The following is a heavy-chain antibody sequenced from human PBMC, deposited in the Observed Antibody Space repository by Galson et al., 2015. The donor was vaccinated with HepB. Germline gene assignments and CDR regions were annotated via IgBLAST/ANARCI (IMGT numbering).Heavy chain of an antibody. CDR1: GYTFISYA. D-gene: IGHD3-10*01. CDR3: ARRQWFGEADY. CDR2: INTNSGDP. J-gene: IGHJ4*02. Sequence: SVKVSCKASGYTFISYAMSWVRQAPGQGLEWIGWINTNSGDPTYAQGFTGRFVFSLDTSVRTAYLQTSNLRTEDTAVYYCARRQWFGEADYWGQGTLVTVSS. V-gene: IGHV7-4-1*01.